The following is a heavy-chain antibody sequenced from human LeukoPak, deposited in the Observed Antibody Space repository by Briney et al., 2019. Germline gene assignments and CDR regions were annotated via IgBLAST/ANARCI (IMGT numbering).Heavy chain of an antibody. CDR3: ARVWFLEWVYFDY. CDR2: IYHSGST. V-gene: IGHV4-38-2*02. Sequence: PSETLSLTCTVSGYSISSGYYWGWIRQPPGKGLVWIGSIYHSGSTYYNPSLKSRVTISVDTSKNQFSLKLSSVTAADTAVYYCARVWFLEWVYFDYWGQGTLVTVSS. CDR1: GYSISSGYY. D-gene: IGHD3-3*01. J-gene: IGHJ4*02.